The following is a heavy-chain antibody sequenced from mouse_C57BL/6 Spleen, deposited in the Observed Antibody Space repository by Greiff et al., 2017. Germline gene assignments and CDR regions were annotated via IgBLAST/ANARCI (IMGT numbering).Heavy chain of an antibody. D-gene: IGHD1-1*01. CDR3: ARKGGYYGSSHWYFDV. V-gene: IGHV1-42*01. J-gene: IGHJ1*03. CDR2: INPSTGGT. Sequence: VQLKESGPELVKPGASVKISCKASGYSFTGYYMNWVKQSPEKSLEWIGEINPSTGGTTYNQKFKAKATLTVDKSSSTAYMQLKSLTSEDSAVYYCARKGGYYGSSHWYFDVWGTGTTVTVSS. CDR1: GYSFTGYY.